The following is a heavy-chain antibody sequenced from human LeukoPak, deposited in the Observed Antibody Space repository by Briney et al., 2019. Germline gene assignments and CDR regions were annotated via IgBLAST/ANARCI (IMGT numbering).Heavy chain of an antibody. D-gene: IGHD4-11*01. Sequence: GGSLRLSCAASGFTFSSHAMSWVRQAPGKGLEWVSGISGSGGSTNYADSVKGRFTISRDNSKNTLYLQMNSLRAEDTAVYYCADGVTTNRYYYGMDVWGQGTTVTVSS. CDR1: GFTFSSHA. CDR3: ADGVTTNRYYYGMDV. CDR2: ISGSGGST. V-gene: IGHV3-23*01. J-gene: IGHJ6*02.